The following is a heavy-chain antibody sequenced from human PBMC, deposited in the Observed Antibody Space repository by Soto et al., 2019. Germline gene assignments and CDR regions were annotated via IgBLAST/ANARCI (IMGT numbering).Heavy chain of an antibody. V-gene: IGHV1-58*01. CDR1: GFTFSRAA. D-gene: IGHD2-15*01. J-gene: IGHJ3*02. CDR3: EAELYTGGRCFSFNT. CDR2: IIIASGQT. Sequence: SVKFSCKTSGFTFSRAAVQWVRQARGQRLEWIGWIIIASGQTNYAQNLQDRITITRDMSTSTAYMELSSLGSEDTAIYYCEAELYTGGRCFSFNTWGEGTMVTVS.